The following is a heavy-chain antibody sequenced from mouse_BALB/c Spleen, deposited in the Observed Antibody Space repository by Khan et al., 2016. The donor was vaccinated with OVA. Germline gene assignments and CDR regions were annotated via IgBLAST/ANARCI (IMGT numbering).Heavy chain of an antibody. D-gene: IGHD1-2*01. CDR2: ISYSGSP. Sequence: EVQLQESGPGLVKPSQSLSLTCTVTGYSITSGYGWNWLRQFPGNKLEWMGYISYSGSPKYNQSLKSRFSITLEKSKNQSYLQLNSVTTEDTATYYSARTARIKYWGQGTTVTVSS. V-gene: IGHV3-2*02. CDR3: ARTARIKY. J-gene: IGHJ2*01. CDR1: GYSITSGYG.